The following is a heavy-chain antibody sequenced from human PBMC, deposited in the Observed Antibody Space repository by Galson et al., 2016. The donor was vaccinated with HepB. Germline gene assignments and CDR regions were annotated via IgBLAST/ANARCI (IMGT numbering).Heavy chain of an antibody. Sequence: SLRLSCAASGFSFTNYTMHWVRQAPGKGLEWVSVITYDGRNRFYADSVKGRFTIARDNSKSTLFLQMNSLGAEDTAVYYCARDRIPVTGTDDFDYWGQGARVTVSS. CDR3: ARDRIPVTGTDDFDY. CDR1: GFSFTNYT. CDR2: ITYDGRNR. J-gene: IGHJ4*02. V-gene: IGHV3-30*03. D-gene: IGHD6-19*01.